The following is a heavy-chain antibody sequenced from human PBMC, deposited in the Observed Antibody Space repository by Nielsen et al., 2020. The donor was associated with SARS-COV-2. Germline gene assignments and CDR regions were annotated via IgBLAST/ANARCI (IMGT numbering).Heavy chain of an antibody. J-gene: IGHJ5*02. V-gene: IGHV3-73*01. CDR2: IRSKANSYAT. Sequence: GESLKISCAASGFTFSGSAMHWVRQASGTGLEWVGRIRSKANSYATAYAASVKGRFTISRDDSKNTAYLQMNSLKTEDTAVYYCTRSLYCSSTSCRRGGFDPWGQGTLVTVSS. CDR3: TRSLYCSSTSCRRGGFDP. CDR1: GFTFSGSA. D-gene: IGHD2-2*01.